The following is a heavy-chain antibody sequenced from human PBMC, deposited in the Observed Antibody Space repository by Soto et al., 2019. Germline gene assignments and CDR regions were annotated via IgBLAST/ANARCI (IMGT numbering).Heavy chain of an antibody. J-gene: IGHJ2*01. CDR2: INGYNGDA. CDR3: ARDLRSTDYYFDL. CDR1: GYTFSNYG. V-gene: IGHV1-18*01. Sequence: QVQLVQSGGEVKNPGASVKVSCKASGYTFSNYGISWVRQTPGQGLEWMGWINGYNGDANYAQNLQGRVTVTTDTSTNTVYMEVRSLRVDDTAVYYCARDLRSTDYYFDLWGRGTLVIVSS. D-gene: IGHD2-2*01.